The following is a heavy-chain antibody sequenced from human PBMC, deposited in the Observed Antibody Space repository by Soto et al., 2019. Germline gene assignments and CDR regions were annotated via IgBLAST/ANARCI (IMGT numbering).Heavy chain of an antibody. J-gene: IGHJ4*02. D-gene: IGHD2-21*02. Sequence: GSLRLSCAASGFTFSDYYMSWIRQAPGKGLEWVSYISSSSSYTNYADSVRGRFTISRDNARNSLYLQMDSLRAEDTAVYYCVRRTCADDCYSLAYWGQGTLVTVSS. V-gene: IGHV3-11*06. CDR2: ISSSSSYT. CDR1: GFTFSDYY. CDR3: VRRTCADDCYSLAY.